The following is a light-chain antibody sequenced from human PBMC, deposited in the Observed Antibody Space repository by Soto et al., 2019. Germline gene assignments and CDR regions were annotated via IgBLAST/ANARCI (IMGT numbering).Light chain of an antibody. V-gene: IGLV2-23*01. CDR2: KGT. CDR1: SSDVGAYNS. CDR3: CSSAPESTYV. Sequence: QSALAQPASVSGSPGQSITISCTGTSSDVGAYNSVSRYQQHPHRAPQVIIYKGTRRPSGVSNRFSGSTSGNAASLTISALQADDEADYFCCSSAPESTYVFGTGTKLTVL. J-gene: IGLJ1*01.